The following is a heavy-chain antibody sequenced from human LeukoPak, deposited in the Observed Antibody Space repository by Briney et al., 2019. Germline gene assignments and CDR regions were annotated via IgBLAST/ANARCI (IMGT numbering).Heavy chain of an antibody. V-gene: IGHV3-48*01. CDR1: GFTFSSYS. CDR3: ARGGSGYYY. Sequence: PGGSLRLSCAASGFTFSSYSMNWVRQAPGKGLEWVSYISGSSSTIYYADSVKGRFTISRDDAKNSLYLQMNSLRAEDTAVYYRARGGSGYYYWGQGTLVTVSS. CDR2: ISGSSSTI. J-gene: IGHJ4*02. D-gene: IGHD5-18*01.